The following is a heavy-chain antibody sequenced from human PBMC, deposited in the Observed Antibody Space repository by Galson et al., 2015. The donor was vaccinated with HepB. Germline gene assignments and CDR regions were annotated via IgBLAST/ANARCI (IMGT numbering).Heavy chain of an antibody. Sequence: SLRLSCAASGFTFNDYRMSWVRQAPGKGLEWISYISRNSKVIHYADSAKGRFTVSRDNAKNSLYLQMDSLRDGDTALYYCVRDGGDGYNYFDLWGQGTLATVSS. D-gene: IGHD2-21*01. CDR3: VRDGGDGYNYFDL. CDR2: ISRNSKVI. V-gene: IGHV3-48*02. CDR1: GFTFNDYR. J-gene: IGHJ5*02.